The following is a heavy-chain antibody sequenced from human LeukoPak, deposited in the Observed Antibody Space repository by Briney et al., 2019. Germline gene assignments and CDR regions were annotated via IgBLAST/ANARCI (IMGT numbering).Heavy chain of an antibody. D-gene: IGHD6-6*01. CDR1: GGSFSGYY. CDR2: INHSEST. J-gene: IGHJ4*02. V-gene: IGHV4-34*01. Sequence: SETLSLTCAVYGGSFSGYYWSWIRQPPGKGLERIGEINHSESTNYNPSLKSRVTISVDTSKNQFSLKLSSVTAADTAVYYCAVIAAPYDYWGQGTLVTVSS. CDR3: AVIAAPYDY.